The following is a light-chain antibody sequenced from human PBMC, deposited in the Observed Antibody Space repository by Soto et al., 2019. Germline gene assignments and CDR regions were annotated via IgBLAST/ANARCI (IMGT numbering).Light chain of an antibody. CDR3: QQSYSSPPT. CDR1: QSISNH. J-gene: IGKJ1*01. V-gene: IGKV1-39*01. CDR2: AAS. Sequence: DIQMTQSPFSLSASVEDRFIITCRASQSISNHLNWYQQKPGKAPKLLIFAASSLQSGVPSRFSGSRSGPDFTLTISSLQPEDFATYYCQQSYSSPPTFGQGTKVDIK.